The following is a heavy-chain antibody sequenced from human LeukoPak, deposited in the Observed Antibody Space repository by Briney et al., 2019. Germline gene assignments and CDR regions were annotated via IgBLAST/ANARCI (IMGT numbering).Heavy chain of an antibody. J-gene: IGHJ4*02. CDR1: GFTFSSYS. D-gene: IGHD4-11*01. CDR3: ARGVATLTTNAY. V-gene: IGHV3-21*01. Sequence: GGSLRLSCAASGFTFSSYSMNWVRQAPGKGLEWVSSISSSSSYIYYADSVKGRFTISRDNAKNSLYLQMDSLRAEDTAVYYCARGVATLTTNAYWGQGTLVTVSS. CDR2: ISSSSSYI.